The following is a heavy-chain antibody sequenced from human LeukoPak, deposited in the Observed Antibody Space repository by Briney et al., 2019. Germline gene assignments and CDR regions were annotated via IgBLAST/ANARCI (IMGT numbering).Heavy chain of an antibody. CDR1: GGTFRNYA. Sequence: SVKVSCKASGGTFRNYAISWVRQAPGQGLEWMGGIIPIFGTADYAQKFQGRVTITADESTSTAYMELSSLRAEDTAVYYCARDHSSSGQLFDYWGQGTLVTVSS. D-gene: IGHD6-13*01. CDR2: IIPIFGTA. V-gene: IGHV1-69*13. J-gene: IGHJ4*02. CDR3: ARDHSSSGQLFDY.